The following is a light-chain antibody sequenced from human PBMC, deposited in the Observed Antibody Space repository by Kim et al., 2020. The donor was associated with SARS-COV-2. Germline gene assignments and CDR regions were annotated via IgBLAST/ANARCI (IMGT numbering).Light chain of an antibody. Sequence: QPVLTQSSSASASLGSSVKLTCTLSSGHSSYIIAWHQQQPGKAPRYLMKLEGSGSYNKGSGVPDRFSGSSSGADRYLTISNLQSEDEDDYYCETWDSNTPVFGGGTQLTVL. CDR1: SGHSSYI. CDR3: ETWDSNTPV. CDR2: LEGSGSY. J-gene: IGLJ3*02. V-gene: IGLV4-60*03.